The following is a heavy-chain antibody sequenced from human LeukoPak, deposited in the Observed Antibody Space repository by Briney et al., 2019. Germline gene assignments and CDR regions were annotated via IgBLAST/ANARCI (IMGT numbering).Heavy chain of an antibody. V-gene: IGHV3-74*01. J-gene: IGHJ4*02. CDR2: INSDGSST. Sequence: PGGSLRLSCAASGFTFSNFWMHWVRQAPGKGLVSVSRINSDGSSTTYADSVKGRFAISRDNAKNTLFLQMNSLRAEDTAVYYCARGRSVSYYDYWGQGTLVTVSS. CDR1: GFTFSNFW. CDR3: ARGRSVSYYDY. D-gene: IGHD1-26*01.